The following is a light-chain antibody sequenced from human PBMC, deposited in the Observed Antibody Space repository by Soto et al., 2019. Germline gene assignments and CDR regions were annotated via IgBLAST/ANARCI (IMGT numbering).Light chain of an antibody. CDR2: LGS. Sequence: DIVMTQSPRSLPVTPGEPASISCRASQSLLHSNGYNYLDWYLQKPGQSPQLLIYLGSNRASGVPDWFSGSGSGTEFKLQISRGDAEYVGVYYCMQALQAPPTFGGGTKVEIK. J-gene: IGKJ4*01. CDR3: MQALQAPPT. V-gene: IGKV2-28*01. CDR1: QSLLHSNGYNY.